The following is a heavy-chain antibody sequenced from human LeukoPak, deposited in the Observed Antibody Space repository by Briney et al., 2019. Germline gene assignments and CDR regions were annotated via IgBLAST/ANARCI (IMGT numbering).Heavy chain of an antibody. D-gene: IGHD6-19*01. J-gene: IGHJ4*02. CDR2: IRYGGSNK. V-gene: IGHV3-30*02. CDR3: ARDRSSGWYIFDY. Sequence: PGGSLRLSCAASGFTFSSYGMHWVRQAPGKGLEWVAFIRYGGSNKYYADSVKGRFTISRDNSKNTLYLQMNSLRAGDTAVYYCARDRSSGWYIFDYWGQGTLVTVSS. CDR1: GFTFSSYG.